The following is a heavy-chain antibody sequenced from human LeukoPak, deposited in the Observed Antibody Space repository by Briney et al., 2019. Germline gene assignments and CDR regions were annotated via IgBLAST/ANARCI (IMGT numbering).Heavy chain of an antibody. CDR3: ARDWGDYYDSSGPSYPVGAFDI. Sequence: PGASVKVSCKASGYTFTSYYMHWVRQAPGQGLEWMGIINPSGGSTSYAQKFQGRVTMTRDTSTSTVYMELSNLRSEDTAVYYCARDWGDYYDSSGPSYPVGAFDIWGQGTMVTVSS. D-gene: IGHD3-22*01. CDR1: GYTFTSYY. V-gene: IGHV1-46*01. CDR2: INPSGGST. J-gene: IGHJ3*02.